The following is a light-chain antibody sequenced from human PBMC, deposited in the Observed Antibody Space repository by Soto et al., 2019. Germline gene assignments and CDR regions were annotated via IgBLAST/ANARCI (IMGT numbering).Light chain of an antibody. CDR2: EVS. J-gene: IGLJ1*01. CDR1: RSDIGCYNN. V-gene: IGLV2-8*01. Sequence: QSVLTQPASVSGSPGQSITISCTGTRSDIGCYNNVAWYQKHPGKAPKVMIYEVSKRPSGVPDRFSGSKSGNTASLTVSGLPAEDEADYYCSSYAGSNNFVFGTGTKLTVL. CDR3: SSYAGSNNFV.